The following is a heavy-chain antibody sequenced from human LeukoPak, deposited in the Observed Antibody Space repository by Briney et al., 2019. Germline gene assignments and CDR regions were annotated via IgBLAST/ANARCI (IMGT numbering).Heavy chain of an antibody. CDR3: ASRAGKPGNTPWCFDY. V-gene: IGHV3-7*01. CDR1: GFTFTNYW. D-gene: IGHD1-7*01. Sequence: GGSLRLSCAASGFTFTNYWMTWVCQAPGKGPEWVANIRQDGSETNYVDSVRGRFTIARDNTKNSLYLQMTSLRGEDTAVYYCASRAGKPGNTPWCFDYWGQGALVTVSS. J-gene: IGHJ4*02. CDR2: IRQDGSET.